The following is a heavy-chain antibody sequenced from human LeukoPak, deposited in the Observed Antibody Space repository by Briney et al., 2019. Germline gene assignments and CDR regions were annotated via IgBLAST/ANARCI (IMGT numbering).Heavy chain of an antibody. CDR3: ARLTRLSTSPDRYYLDY. CDR2: IYTSGGT. J-gene: IGHJ4*02. V-gene: IGHV4-4*09. Sequence: SETLSLTCTVSGDSISSYYWSWIRQPPGKGLEWIGYIYTSGGTNYIPSLKGRVTISIVTSKNQFSLKLSSVTAADSVVYYCARLTRLSTSPDRYYLDYWGQGTLVTVSS. D-gene: IGHD6-6*01. CDR1: GDSISSYY.